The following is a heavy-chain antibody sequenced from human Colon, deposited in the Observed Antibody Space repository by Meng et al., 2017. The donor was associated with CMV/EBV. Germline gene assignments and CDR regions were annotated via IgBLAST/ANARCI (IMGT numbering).Heavy chain of an antibody. J-gene: IGHJ4*02. D-gene: IGHD3-16*01. CDR3: ANGATFYFES. CDR1: GVTFSTYV. CDR2: VSRDGRST. Sequence: LCSAASGVTFSTYVIRWVRQAPGQSLEWVSTVSRDGRSTSYADSMGGRLTISRDNSKNTVSLLISNLRVEDTAMYYCANGATFYFESWGQGTLVTVSS. V-gene: IGHV3-23*01.